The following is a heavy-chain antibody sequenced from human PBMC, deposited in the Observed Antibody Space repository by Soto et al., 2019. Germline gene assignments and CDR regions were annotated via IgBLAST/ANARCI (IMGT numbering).Heavy chain of an antibody. J-gene: IGHJ6*02. V-gene: IGHV3-66*01. CDR2: IYSGGST. Sequence: SGGSLRLSCAASGFTFDDYAMSWVRQAPGKGLEWVSVIYSGGSTYYADSVKGRFTISRDNSKNTLYLQMNSLRAEDTAVYYCARDLGYYDSSGYSNREYYYYYGMDVWGQGTTVTVSS. CDR3: ARDLGYYDSSGYSNREYYYYYGMDV. D-gene: IGHD3-22*01. CDR1: GFTFDDYA.